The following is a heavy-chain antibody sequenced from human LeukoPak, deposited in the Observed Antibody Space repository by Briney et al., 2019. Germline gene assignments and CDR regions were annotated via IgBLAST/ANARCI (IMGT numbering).Heavy chain of an antibody. CDR2: ISYDGSNK. V-gene: IGHV3-30-3*01. CDR1: GFTFSSYA. Sequence: GGSLRLSCAASGFTFSSYAMHWVRQAPGEGLEWVAVISYDGSNKYYADSVKGRFTISRDNSKNTLYLQMNSLRAEDTAVYYCARDIEVAEVGATGYWGQGTLVTVSS. D-gene: IGHD1-26*01. CDR3: ARDIEVAEVGATGY. J-gene: IGHJ4*02.